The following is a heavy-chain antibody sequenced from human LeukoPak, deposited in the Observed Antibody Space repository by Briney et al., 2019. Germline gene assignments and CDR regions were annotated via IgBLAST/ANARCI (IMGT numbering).Heavy chain of an antibody. CDR2: INAGNGNT. J-gene: IGHJ4*02. D-gene: IGHD2-2*01. V-gene: IGHV1-3*01. CDR1: GYTFTSYA. CDR3: AKAGALLAANSNFDY. Sequence: ASVKVSCKASGYTFTSYAIHWVRQAPGQRLEWMGWINAGNGNTQYSQKLQGRVTITRDTSATTAYMELSSLRSEDTAVYYCAKAGALLAANSNFDYWGQGTLVTVSS.